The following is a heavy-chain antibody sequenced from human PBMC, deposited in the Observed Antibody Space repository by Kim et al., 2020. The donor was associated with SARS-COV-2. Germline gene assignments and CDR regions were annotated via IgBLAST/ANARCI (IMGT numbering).Heavy chain of an antibody. D-gene: IGHD3-9*01. CDR2: IWYDGSNK. Sequence: GGSLRLSCAASGFTFSSYGMHWVRQAPGKGLEWVAVIWYDGSNKYYADSVKGRFTISRDNSKNTLYLQMNSLRAEDTAVYYCARDLKYYDILTGYYQPKGVYYYYGMDVWGQGTTVTVSS. CDR3: ARDLKYYDILTGYYQPKGVYYYYGMDV. J-gene: IGHJ6*02. CDR1: GFTFSSYG. V-gene: IGHV3-33*01.